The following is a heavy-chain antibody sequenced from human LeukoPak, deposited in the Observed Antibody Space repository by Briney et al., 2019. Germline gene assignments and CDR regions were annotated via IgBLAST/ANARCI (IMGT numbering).Heavy chain of an antibody. J-gene: IGHJ4*02. CDR2: MNPNSGNT. Sequence: WASVKVSCKASGYTFTSYDINWVRQATGQGLEWMGWMNPNSGNTGYAQKFQGRATMTRNSSITTAYMELSSLRSEDTAVYYCARRHGRCSDGSCYYPDYWGQGTLVTVSS. CDR1: GYTFTSYD. D-gene: IGHD2-15*01. V-gene: IGHV1-8*01. CDR3: ARRHGRCSDGSCYYPDY.